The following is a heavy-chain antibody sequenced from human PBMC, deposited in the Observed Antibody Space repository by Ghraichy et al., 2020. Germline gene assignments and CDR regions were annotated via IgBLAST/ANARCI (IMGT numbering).Heavy chain of an antibody. J-gene: IGHJ5*02. D-gene: IGHD5-18*01. CDR2: IIPIFGTA. Sequence: SVKVSCKASGGTFSSYAISWVRQAPGQGLEWMGGIIPIFGTANYAQKFQGRVTITADESTSTAYMELSSLRSEDTAVYYCARGEREGYDWFDPWGQGTLVTVSS. CDR1: GGTFSSYA. V-gene: IGHV1-69*13. CDR3: ARGEREGYDWFDP.